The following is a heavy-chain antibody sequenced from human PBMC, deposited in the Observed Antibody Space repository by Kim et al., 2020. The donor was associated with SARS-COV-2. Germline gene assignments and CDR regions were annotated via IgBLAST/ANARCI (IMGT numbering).Heavy chain of an antibody. CDR1: GYTFTSYD. CDR2: MNPNSGNT. D-gene: IGHD6-13*01. CDR3: ARAYSSSWTPYYYYGMDV. Sequence: ASVKVSCKASGYTFTSYDINWVRQATGQGLEWMGWMNPNSGNTGYAQKFQGRVTMTRNTSISTAYMELSSLRSEDTAVYYCARAYSSSWTPYYYYGMDVWGQGTTVTVSS. V-gene: IGHV1-8*01. J-gene: IGHJ6*02.